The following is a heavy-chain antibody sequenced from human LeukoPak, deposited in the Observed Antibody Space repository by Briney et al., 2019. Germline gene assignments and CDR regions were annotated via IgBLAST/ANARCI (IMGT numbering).Heavy chain of an antibody. CDR3: AKVKSGCGGDCYFSCFDY. CDR1: GFTFSSYA. J-gene: IGHJ4*02. V-gene: IGHV3-23*01. Sequence: GGSLRLSCAASGFTFSSYAMSWVRQAPGKGLEWVSAISGSGVSTYYAGSVKGRFTISRDNSKNTLYLQMNSLRAEDTAIYYCAKVKSGCGGDCYFSCFDYWGQGTLVTVSS. D-gene: IGHD2-21*02. CDR2: ISGSGVST.